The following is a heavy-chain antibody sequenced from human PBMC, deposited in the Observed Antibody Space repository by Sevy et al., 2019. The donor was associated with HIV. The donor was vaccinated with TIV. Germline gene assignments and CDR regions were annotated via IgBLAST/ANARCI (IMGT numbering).Heavy chain of an antibody. CDR2: MSYDGNNK. CDR3: VGVATADLDL. D-gene: IGHD6-13*01. Sequence: GGSLRLSCAASRFTFSNYAIHWVRQAPGKGLEWVAVMSYDGNNKYYSDSVKGRFSISRDNSNNTLYLQLNSLRPEDTALYYCVGVATADLDLWGQGTLVTVSS. J-gene: IGHJ4*02. V-gene: IGHV3-30-3*01. CDR1: RFTFSNYA.